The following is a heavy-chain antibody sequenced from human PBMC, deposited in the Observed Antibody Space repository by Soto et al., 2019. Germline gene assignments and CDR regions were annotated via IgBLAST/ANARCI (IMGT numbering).Heavy chain of an antibody. V-gene: IGHV4-59*01. CDR3: AGARSGLGELSPDY. CDR2: IYYSGST. D-gene: IGHD3-16*02. CDR1: GGSISSYY. Sequence: SETLSLTCTVSGGSISSYYWSWIRQPPGKGLEWIGYIYYSGSTNYNPSLKSRVTISVDTSKNQFSLKLSSVTAADTAVYYCAGARSGLGELSPDYWGQGTLVTVS. J-gene: IGHJ4*02.